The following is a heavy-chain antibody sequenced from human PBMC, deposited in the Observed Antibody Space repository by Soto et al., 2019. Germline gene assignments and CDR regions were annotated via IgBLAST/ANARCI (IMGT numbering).Heavy chain of an antibody. Sequence: SETLSLTCAVSGGSISSGGYSWSWIRQPPGKGLEWIGYISHSGSTYYNPSLKSRVTISVDTSKNQFSLKLSSVTAADTAMYYCAREPCGGDCYGYYYHGMDVWGQGTTVTVSS. D-gene: IGHD2-21*02. CDR1: GGSISSGGYS. CDR3: AREPCGGDCYGYYYHGMDV. J-gene: IGHJ6*02. CDR2: ISHSGST. V-gene: IGHV4-30-2*01.